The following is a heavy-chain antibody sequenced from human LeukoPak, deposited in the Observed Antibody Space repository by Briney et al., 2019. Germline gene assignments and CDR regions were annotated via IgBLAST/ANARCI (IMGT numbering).Heavy chain of an antibody. Sequence: GGSLRLSCAASGFTFSSYGMHWVRQAPGKGLEWVAFIRYDGSNKYYADSVKGRFTISRDNSKNTLYLQMNSLRAEDTAVYYCAKDHYDSSGYSDAFDIWGQGTMVTVSS. J-gene: IGHJ3*02. CDR2: IRYDGSNK. V-gene: IGHV3-30*02. D-gene: IGHD3-22*01. CDR1: GFTFSSYG. CDR3: AKDHYDSSGYSDAFDI.